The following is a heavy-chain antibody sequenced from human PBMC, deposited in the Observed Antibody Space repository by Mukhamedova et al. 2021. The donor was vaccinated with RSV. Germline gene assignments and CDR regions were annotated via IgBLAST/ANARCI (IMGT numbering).Heavy chain of an antibody. V-gene: IGHV3-73*01. J-gene: IGHJ5*02. Sequence: GKGLEWVGRIRSKADNYATVYAESVKGRFTISRDDSKNTTFLQMNSLKSEDTALYYCTTRSLSNWFDPWGQGTQVTVSS. CDR3: TTRSLSNWFDP. CDR2: IRSKADNYAT.